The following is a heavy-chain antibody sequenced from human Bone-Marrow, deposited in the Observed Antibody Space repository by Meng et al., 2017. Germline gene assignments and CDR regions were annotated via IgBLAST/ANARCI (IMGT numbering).Heavy chain of an antibody. V-gene: IGHV3-53*01. CDR2: IYSGGST. CDR1: GFTVSSNY. CDR3: AKYSYGLGDYFDY. J-gene: IGHJ4*02. D-gene: IGHD5-18*01. Sequence: GESLKISCAASGFTVSSNYMSWVRQAPGKGLEWVSVIYSGGSTYYADSVKGRFTISRHNSKNTLYLQMNNLRAEDTALYYCAKYSYGLGDYFDYWGQGALVTVSS.